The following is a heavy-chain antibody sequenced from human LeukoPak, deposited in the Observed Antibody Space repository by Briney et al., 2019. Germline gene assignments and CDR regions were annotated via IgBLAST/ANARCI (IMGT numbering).Heavy chain of an antibody. Sequence: ASVKVSCMASGYTFTGYYMHWVRQAPGQGLEWMGWINPNSGGTNYAQKFQGRVTMTRDTSISTAYMELSRLRSDNTAVYYCARRGASDYGDYDWYFDLWGRGTLVTVSS. CDR3: ARRGASDYGDYDWYFDL. D-gene: IGHD4-17*01. CDR1: GYTFTGYY. CDR2: INPNSGGT. V-gene: IGHV1-2*02. J-gene: IGHJ2*01.